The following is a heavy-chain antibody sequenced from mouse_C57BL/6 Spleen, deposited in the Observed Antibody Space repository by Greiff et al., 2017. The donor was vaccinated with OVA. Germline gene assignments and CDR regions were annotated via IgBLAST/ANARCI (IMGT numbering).Heavy chain of an antibody. CDR2: ISYDGSN. J-gene: IGHJ4*01. CDR1: GYSITSGYY. CDR3: ARGGNSYYAMDY. V-gene: IGHV3-6*01. D-gene: IGHD2-1*01. Sequence: VQLKESGPGLVKPSQSLSLTCSVTGYSITSGYYWNWIRQFPGNKLEWMGYISYDGSNNYNPSLKNRISITRDTSKNQFFLKLNSVTTEDTATYYCARGGNSYYAMDYWGQGTSVTVSS.